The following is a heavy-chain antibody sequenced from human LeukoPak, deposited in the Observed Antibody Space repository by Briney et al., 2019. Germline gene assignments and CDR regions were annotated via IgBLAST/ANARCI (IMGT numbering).Heavy chain of an antibody. D-gene: IGHD2-15*01. CDR2: INPNSGGT. V-gene: IGHV1-2*02. CDR3: ARDENCSGGSCYRYNWFDP. J-gene: IGHJ5*02. CDR1: GYTFTGYY. Sequence: ASVKVSCKASGYTFTGYYMHWVRQAPGQGLEWMGWINPNSGGTNYAQKFQGRVTMTRDTSISTAYMELSRLRSDDTAVYYCARDENCSGGSCYRYNWFDPWGQGTLVAVSS.